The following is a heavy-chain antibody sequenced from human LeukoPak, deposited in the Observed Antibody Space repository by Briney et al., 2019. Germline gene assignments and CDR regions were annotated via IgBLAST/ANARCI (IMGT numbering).Heavy chain of an antibody. CDR2: INPSGGST. CDR1: GYTFTSYY. CDR3: ARSARSSCTDY. J-gene: IGHJ4*02. Sequence: ASVKVSCKASGYTFTSYYMHWVRQAPGQGLEWMGIINPSGGSTSYAQKFQGRVTMTRDMSTSTVYMELSSLRSEDTAVHYCARSARSSCTDYWGQGTLVTVSS. V-gene: IGHV1-46*01. D-gene: IGHD6-13*01.